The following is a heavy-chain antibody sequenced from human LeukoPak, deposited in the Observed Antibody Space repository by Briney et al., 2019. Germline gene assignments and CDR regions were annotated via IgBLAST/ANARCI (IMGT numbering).Heavy chain of an antibody. CDR3: AKHGTPQ. CDR1: GFTFKNYG. J-gene: IGHJ4*02. D-gene: IGHD5-24*01. V-gene: IGHV3-23*01. CDR2: ISVSGGNT. Sequence: GGSLRLSCVVSGFTFKNYGMSWVRQLPGKGLHWVSAISVSGGNTYYADSVKGRFIISRDNSKNTLYLQMNSLRAEDTAVYYCAKHGTPQWGQGTLVTVSS.